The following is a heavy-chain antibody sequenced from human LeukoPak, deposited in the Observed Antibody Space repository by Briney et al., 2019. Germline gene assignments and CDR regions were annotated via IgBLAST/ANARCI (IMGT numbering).Heavy chain of an antibody. J-gene: IGHJ4*02. D-gene: IGHD2-2*02. CDR3: ARVVFRRVVPAAIRAIGPPCYYDY. V-gene: IGHV4-34*01. CDR2: INHSGRP. Sequence: SETLSLTCAVYGGSFSGYYWSGIRQPPGKGLEWIGEINHSGRPNYNPPLKRRVTISVDTSTNKFSLKMSSVTAADPAVYYCARVVFRRVVPAAIRAIGPPCYYDYWGQGTLVTVSS. CDR1: GGSFSGYY.